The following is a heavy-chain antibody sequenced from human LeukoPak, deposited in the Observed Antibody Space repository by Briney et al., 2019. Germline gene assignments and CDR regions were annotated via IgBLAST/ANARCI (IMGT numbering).Heavy chain of an antibody. Sequence: PSETLSLTCTVSGGSISSYYWSWIRQPPGKGLEWIGYIYYSGSTNYNPSLKSRVTISVDTSKNQFSLKLSSVTAADTAVYYCARGEERLGELDYWGQGTLVTVSS. D-gene: IGHD6-25*01. V-gene: IGHV4-59*01. CDR3: ARGEERLGELDY. J-gene: IGHJ4*02. CDR2: IYYSGST. CDR1: GGSISSYY.